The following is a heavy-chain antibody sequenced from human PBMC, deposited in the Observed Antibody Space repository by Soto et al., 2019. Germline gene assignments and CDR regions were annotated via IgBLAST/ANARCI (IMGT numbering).Heavy chain of an antibody. J-gene: IGHJ6*02. CDR1: GGSISSGDYY. CDR2: IYYSGST. D-gene: IGHD3-16*01. CDR3: ASFGDYYYYGMDV. V-gene: IGHV4-30-4*01. Sequence: SETLSLTCTVSGGSISSGDYYWSWIRQPPGKGLEWIGYIYYSGSTYYNPSLKSRVTISVDTSKNQFSLKLSSVTAADTAVYYCASFGDYYYYGMDVWSQGTTVTGSS.